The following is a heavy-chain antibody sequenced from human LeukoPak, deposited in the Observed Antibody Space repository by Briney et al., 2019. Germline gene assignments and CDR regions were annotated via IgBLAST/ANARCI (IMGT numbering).Heavy chain of an antibody. J-gene: IGHJ5*02. D-gene: IGHD5-18*01. CDR3: SHSYGYWNWFDP. CDR2: INPNSGGT. Sequence: GASVKVSCKASGYTFTGYYIHWVRQAPGQGREWMGWINPNSGGTNYAQKFQGRVTMTRDTSISTAYMELSRLRSDDTAVYYCSHSYGYWNWFDPWGQGTLVTVSS. CDR1: GYTFTGYY. V-gene: IGHV1-2*02.